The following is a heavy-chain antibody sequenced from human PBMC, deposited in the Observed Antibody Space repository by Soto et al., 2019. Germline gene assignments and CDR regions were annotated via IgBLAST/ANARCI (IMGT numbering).Heavy chain of an antibody. CDR3: ARDGDSSGYYFRGGSWGAFDI. Sequence: SETLSLTCAVSGGSISSGGYSWSWIRQPPGKGLEWIGYIYHSGSTYYNPSLKSRVTISVDRSKNQFSLKLSSVTAADTAVYYCARDGDSSGYYFRGGSWGAFDIWGQGTMVT. J-gene: IGHJ3*02. D-gene: IGHD3-22*01. V-gene: IGHV4-30-2*01. CDR1: GGSISSGGYS. CDR2: IYHSGST.